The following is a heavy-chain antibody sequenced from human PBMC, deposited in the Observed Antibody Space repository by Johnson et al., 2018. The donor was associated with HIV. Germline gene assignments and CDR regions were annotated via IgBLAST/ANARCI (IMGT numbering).Heavy chain of an antibody. CDR1: GFTFDDYA. CDR2: ISWNSGSI. V-gene: IGHV3-9*01. D-gene: IGHD7-27*01. CDR3: ARDLLGMDDAFDI. Sequence: VQVVESGGGLVQPGRSLRLSCAASGFTFDDYAMHWVRQAPGKGLEWVSGISWNSGSIGYVDSVKGRFTISRDNAKNSLYLQMNSMRAEDTAVYYCARDLLGMDDAFDIWGQGTMVTVSS. J-gene: IGHJ3*02.